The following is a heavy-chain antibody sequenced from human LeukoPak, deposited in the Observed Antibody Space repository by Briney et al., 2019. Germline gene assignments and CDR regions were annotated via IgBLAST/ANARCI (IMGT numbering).Heavy chain of an antibody. CDR1: GFTFSSYA. Sequence: GASLRLSCAASGFTFSSYAMSWVRQAPGKGLEWVSTISDSGGSTYYADSVTGRFTISRDTSKNTLYLQMNSLRADDTAVYYCAKGSRWYWFDPWGQGTLVTVSS. J-gene: IGHJ5*02. D-gene: IGHD6-13*01. CDR2: ISDSGGST. CDR3: AKGSRWYWFDP. V-gene: IGHV3-23*01.